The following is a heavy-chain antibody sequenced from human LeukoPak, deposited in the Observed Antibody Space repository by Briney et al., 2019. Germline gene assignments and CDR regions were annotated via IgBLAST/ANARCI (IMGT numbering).Heavy chain of an antibody. J-gene: IGHJ4*02. CDR3: ATGLKMATIYAPFDY. D-gene: IGHD5-24*01. V-gene: IGHV1-18*04. CDR2: ISAYNGNT. CDR1: GYTFTGYY. Sequence: GASVNVSCKASGYTFTGYYMHWVRQAPGQGLEWMGWISAYNGNTNYAQKLQGRVTMTTDTSTSTAYMELRSLRSDDTAVYYCATGLKMATIYAPFDYWGQGTLVTVSS.